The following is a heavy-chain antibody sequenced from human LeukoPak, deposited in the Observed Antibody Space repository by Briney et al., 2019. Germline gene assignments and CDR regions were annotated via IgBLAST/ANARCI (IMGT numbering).Heavy chain of an antibody. D-gene: IGHD2-15*01. CDR1: VLTLSSFA. V-gene: IGHV3-23*01. J-gene: IGHJ4*02. CDR3: AKMIVMVVAATYLDY. CDR2: ISGSGGST. Sequence: AGGSLRLSCGASVLTLSSFAMSWVRQAPGKGLEWVSAISGSGGSTYYADSVKGRFTISRDNSKNTLYLQMNSLRAEDTAVYYCAKMIVMVVAATYLDYWGQGTLVTVSS.